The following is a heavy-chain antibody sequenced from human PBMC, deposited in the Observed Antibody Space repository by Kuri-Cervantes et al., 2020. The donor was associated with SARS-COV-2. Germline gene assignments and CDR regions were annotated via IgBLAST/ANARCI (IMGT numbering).Heavy chain of an antibody. CDR3: ARQMMSSITIFGVVITRNWFDP. Sequence: ESLKISCTVSGGSISSSSYYWGWIRQPPGKGLEWIGSIYYSGSTYYHPSLKSRVTISVDTSKNQFSLKLSSVTAADTAVYYCARQMMSSITIFGVVITRNWFDPWGQGTLVTVSS. CDR2: IYYSGST. J-gene: IGHJ5*02. CDR1: GGSISSSSYY. D-gene: IGHD3-3*01. V-gene: IGHV4-39*01.